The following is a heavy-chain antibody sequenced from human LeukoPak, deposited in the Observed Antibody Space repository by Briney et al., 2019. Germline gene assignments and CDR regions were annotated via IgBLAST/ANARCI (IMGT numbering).Heavy chain of an antibody. CDR1: GFTFSNYG. Sequence: PGGSLRLSCAASGFTFSNYGIHWVRQAPGRGLGWVAVIWSDGINKYYVDSVKGRFTISRDNSKNTLYLQMNSLRADDTAVYCARSTYSSSSYYFDNWGHGSPVTVSS. CDR3: ARSTYSSSSYYFDN. V-gene: IGHV3-33*01. J-gene: IGHJ4*01. CDR2: IWSDGINK. D-gene: IGHD6-13*01.